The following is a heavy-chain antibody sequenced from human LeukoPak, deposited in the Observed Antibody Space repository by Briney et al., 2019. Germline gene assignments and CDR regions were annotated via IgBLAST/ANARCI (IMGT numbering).Heavy chain of an antibody. CDR1: GFTFANYA. Sequence: PGGSLKPFCAVSGFTFANYAMNRVRQAPGKGLEWVSCIRGYGETTFYGDSVKGRLTISRDNSKKTMYLQMNSLRVEDKGVYFWAKVRGSGSYYNVRDASDIWGQGTMVTVSS. V-gene: IGHV3-23*01. D-gene: IGHD3-10*01. CDR3: AKVRGSGSYYNVRDASDI. J-gene: IGHJ3*02. CDR2: IRGYGETT.